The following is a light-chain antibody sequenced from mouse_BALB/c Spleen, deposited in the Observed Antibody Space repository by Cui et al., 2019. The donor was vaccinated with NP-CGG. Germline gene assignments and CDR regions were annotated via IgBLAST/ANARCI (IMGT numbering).Light chain of an antibody. J-gene: IGLJ1*01. CDR1: TGAVTTSNY. V-gene: IGLV1*01. CDR2: GTN. CDR3: ALWYSNHWV. Sequence: QPVLSPETARTTAPGETVTLTCRSSTGAVTTSNYANWVQEKPDHLFTGLIGGTNNRVPGVPARFSGSLIGDKAALTITGAQTEDEAIYFCALWYSNHWVFGGGTKLTGL.